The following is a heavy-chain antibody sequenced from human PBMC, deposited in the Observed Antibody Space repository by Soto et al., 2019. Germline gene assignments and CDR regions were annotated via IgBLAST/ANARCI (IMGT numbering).Heavy chain of an antibody. CDR1: GGSFTSNNW. J-gene: IGHJ3*01. Sequence: SETLSLTCAVSGGSFTSNNWWTWVRQPPGQGLEWIGEIYRTGSTNYNPSLKSRVTISLDKSENQFSLKVTSVTAADTAFYYCARHDYSDRAFDLWGQGTMVTVSS. CDR3: ARHDYSDRAFDL. D-gene: IGHD3-22*01. V-gene: IGHV4-4*02. CDR2: IYRTGST.